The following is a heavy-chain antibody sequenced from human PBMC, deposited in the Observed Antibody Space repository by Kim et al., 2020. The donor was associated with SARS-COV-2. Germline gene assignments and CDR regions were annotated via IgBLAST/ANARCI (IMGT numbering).Heavy chain of an antibody. CDR2: IDPSDSYT. CDR3: ARLTMSGFTTNAFEI. J-gene: IGHJ3*02. V-gene: IGHV5-10-1*01. CDR1: GYTFITYW. D-gene: IGHD3-10*02. Sequence: GESLQISCKGSGYTFITYWISWVRQMPGKGLEWMGRIDPSDSYTNYSPSFQGHVTMSADKSISTAYLQWSSLKASDTAMYYCARLTMSGFTTNAFEIWGEGTLVSLSS.